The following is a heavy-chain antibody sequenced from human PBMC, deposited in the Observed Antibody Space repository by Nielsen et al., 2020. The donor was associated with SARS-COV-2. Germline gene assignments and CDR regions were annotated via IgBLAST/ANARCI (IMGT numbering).Heavy chain of an antibody. CDR1: GFTFSSYS. CDR3: ARDWSSGSGSSYYYYGMDV. Sequence: GGSLRLSCEASGFTFSSYSLNWVRQAPGKGLEWVSFVSGSSYFTHYADSVRGRFTVSRDNSKNTLYLQMNSLRAEDTAVYYCARDWSSGSGSSYYYYGMDVWGQGTTVTVSS. V-gene: IGHV3-21*01. D-gene: IGHD3-10*01. CDR2: VSGSSYFT. J-gene: IGHJ6*02.